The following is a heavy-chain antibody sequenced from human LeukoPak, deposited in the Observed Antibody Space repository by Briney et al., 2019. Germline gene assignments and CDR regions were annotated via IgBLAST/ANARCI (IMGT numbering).Heavy chain of an antibody. CDR2: IYYSGST. J-gene: IGHJ6*03. CDR3: ARQTGGSWYGYYYMDV. Sequence: PSETLSLTCAVYGGSFGGSFSSYYWGWIRQPPGKGLEWIGSIYYSGSTYYNPSLKSRVTISVDTSKNQFSLKLSSVTAADTAVYYCARQTGGSWYGYYYMDVWGKGTTVTISS. CDR1: GGSFGGSFSSYY. D-gene: IGHD6-13*01. V-gene: IGHV4-39*01.